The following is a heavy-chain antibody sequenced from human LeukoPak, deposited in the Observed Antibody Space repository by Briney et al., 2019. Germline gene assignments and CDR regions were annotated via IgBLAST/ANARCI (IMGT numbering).Heavy chain of an antibody. V-gene: IGHV4-59*12. D-gene: IGHD2-8*01. Sequence: SETLSLTCTVSGGSISTYYWSWIRQPPGKGLEWIGYIYYSGSTNYNPSLKSRVTISVDTSKNQFSLKLTSVTAADTAVYYCARGGMVYAAAGPILDYWGQGTLVTVSS. CDR1: GGSISTYY. CDR2: IYYSGST. J-gene: IGHJ4*02. CDR3: ARGGMVYAAAGPILDY.